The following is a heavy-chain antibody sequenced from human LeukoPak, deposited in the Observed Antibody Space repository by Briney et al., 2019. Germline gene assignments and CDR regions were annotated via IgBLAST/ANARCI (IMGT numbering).Heavy chain of an antibody. V-gene: IGHV4-59*02. CDR2: IHNSGST. J-gene: IGHJ5*02. CDR1: GGSVSSYY. D-gene: IGHD3-22*01. CDR3: AREIRAYYYDSSGYDPPNWFDP. Sequence: SESLSLTCTVSGGSVSSYYWSWIRQPPGKGLEWIGYIHNSGSTNYNASLRSRVTISVDTSKNQFSLKLSSVTAADTAVYYCAREIRAYYYDSSGYDPPNWFDPWGQGTLVTVSS.